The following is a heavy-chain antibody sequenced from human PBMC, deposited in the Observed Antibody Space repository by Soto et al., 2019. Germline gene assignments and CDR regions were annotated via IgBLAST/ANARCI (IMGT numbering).Heavy chain of an antibody. J-gene: IGHJ4*02. CDR2: ISGSGGST. D-gene: IGHD3-10*01. CDR3: AKGITMVRDGTWYFDY. Sequence: PGVSLILSCAASGFTFSSYAMSWVRQAPGKGLEWVSAISGSGGSTYYADSVKGRFTISRDNSKNTLYLQMNSLRAEDTAVYYCAKGITMVRDGTWYFDYWCQGKLVTVSS. V-gene: IGHV3-23*01. CDR1: GFTFSSYA.